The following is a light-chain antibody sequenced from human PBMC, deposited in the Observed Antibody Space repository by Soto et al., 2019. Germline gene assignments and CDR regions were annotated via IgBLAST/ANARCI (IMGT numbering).Light chain of an antibody. Sequence: EIVMTQSPVTLSLSPGDRATLSCRASQSLSNTYISWYQQKPGQAPRLLIYGASTRATGIPARFSGSGSGTDFTLTISSLQPEDFALYYCHQDFALPLTFGGGTKVDIK. V-gene: IGKV3D-7*01. CDR1: QSLSNTY. J-gene: IGKJ4*01. CDR2: GAS. CDR3: HQDFALPLT.